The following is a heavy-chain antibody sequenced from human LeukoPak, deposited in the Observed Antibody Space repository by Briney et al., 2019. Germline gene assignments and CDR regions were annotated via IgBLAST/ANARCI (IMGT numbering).Heavy chain of an antibody. D-gene: IGHD3-22*01. V-gene: IGHV3-66*01. CDR1: GFTVTTNY. CDR2: IYSGGYT. CDR3: ARDLNLYDSSGYYPR. J-gene: IGHJ4*02. Sequence: PGGSLRLSCAASGFTVTTNYMTWVRQAPGKGLEWVSIIYSGGYTDYADSVKGRFTISRDNSKNTLDLQMNSLRAEDTAVYYCARDLNLYDSSGYYPRWGQGTLVTVSS.